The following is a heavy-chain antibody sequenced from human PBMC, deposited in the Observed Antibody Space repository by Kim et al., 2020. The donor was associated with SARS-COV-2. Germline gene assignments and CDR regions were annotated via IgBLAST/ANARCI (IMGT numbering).Heavy chain of an antibody. J-gene: IGHJ6*02. CDR2: IYYSGST. V-gene: IGHV4-59*01. CDR3: ARVQDSSGWSFGIWYYGMDV. CDR1: GGSISSYY. Sequence: SETLSLTCTVSGGSISSYYWSWIRQPPGKGLEWIGYIYYSGSTNYNPSLKSRVTISVDTSKNQFSLKLSSVTAADTAVYYCARVQDSSGWSFGIWYYGMDVWGQGTTVTVSS. D-gene: IGHD6-19*01.